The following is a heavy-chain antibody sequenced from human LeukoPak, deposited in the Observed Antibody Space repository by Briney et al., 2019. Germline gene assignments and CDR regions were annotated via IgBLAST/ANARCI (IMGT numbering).Heavy chain of an antibody. J-gene: IGHJ4*02. V-gene: IGHV4-38-2*02. CDR2: IYYSGST. D-gene: IGHD4-23*01. Sequence: SETLSLTCTVSGYSISNAYYWGWIRQPPGKGLEWIGSIYYSGSTYYNPSLKSRVTISVDTSKNQFSLKLSSVTAADTAVYYCARGDLVSYGGNVDYWGQGTLVTVSS. CDR1: GYSISNAYY. CDR3: ARGDLVSYGGNVDY.